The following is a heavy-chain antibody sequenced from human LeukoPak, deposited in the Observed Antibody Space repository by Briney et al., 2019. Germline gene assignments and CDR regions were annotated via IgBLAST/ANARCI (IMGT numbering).Heavy chain of an antibody. Sequence: ASVKVSCKASGYTFTGYYMHWVRQAPGQGLEWMGWINPNSGGTNYAQKFQGRVTMTRDTSISTAYMELSRLRSDDTAVYYCARPGIAVAGQRGYFDYWGQGTLVTVSS. CDR1: GYTFTGYY. CDR2: INPNSGGT. J-gene: IGHJ4*02. CDR3: ARPGIAVAGQRGYFDY. D-gene: IGHD6-19*01. V-gene: IGHV1-2*02.